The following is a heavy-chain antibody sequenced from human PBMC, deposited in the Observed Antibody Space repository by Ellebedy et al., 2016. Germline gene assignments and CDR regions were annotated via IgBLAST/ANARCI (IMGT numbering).Heavy chain of an antibody. CDR2: IKQDGSEK. CDR1: GFAFSSYA. J-gene: IGHJ5*02. Sequence: ESLKISXAASGFAFSSYAMSWVRQAPGKGLEWVANIKQDGSEKHYVDSVKGRFTVSRDNAKKSLYLQLNSLRVEDTAVYYCATTPNPFQSWGQGTLVIVSS. V-gene: IGHV3-7*01. D-gene: IGHD3-3*02. CDR3: ATTPNPFQS.